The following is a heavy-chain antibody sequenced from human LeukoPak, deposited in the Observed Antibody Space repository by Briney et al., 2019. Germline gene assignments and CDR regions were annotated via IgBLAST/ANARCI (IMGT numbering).Heavy chain of an antibody. CDR1: GYSFTSYW. J-gene: IGHJ4*02. D-gene: IGHD2-21*02. CDR2: IYPGDSDT. CDR3: ATNPSCRGGDCPFDY. V-gene: IGHV5-51*01. Sequence: GESLKISFKGSGYSFTSYWIGWVRQMPGKGLEWMGIIYPGDSDTRYSPSFQGQVTISADKSISTAYLQWSSLKASDTAMYYCATNPSCRGGDCPFDYWGQGTLVTVSS.